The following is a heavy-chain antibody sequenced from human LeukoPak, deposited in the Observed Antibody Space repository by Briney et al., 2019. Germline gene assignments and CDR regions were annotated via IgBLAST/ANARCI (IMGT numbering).Heavy chain of an antibody. V-gene: IGHV3-7*01. CDR1: GFTFTTYF. CDR2: INKDRSEK. J-gene: IGHJ4*02. D-gene: IGHD1-1*01. CDR3: ARENWTNDY. Sequence: PGGSLRLSCAASGFTFTTYFMTWVRQAPGKGLEWVAHINKDRSEKYYVDSVKGRFTISRDNAKNSVYLQMNSLRAEDTAVYYCARENWTNDYWGQGTLVTVSS.